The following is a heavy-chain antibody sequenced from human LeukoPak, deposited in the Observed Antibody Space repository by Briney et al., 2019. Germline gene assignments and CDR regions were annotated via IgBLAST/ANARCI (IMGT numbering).Heavy chain of an antibody. Sequence: SETLSLTCTFSGGSISSYYWSWLRQPAGKGLEWIGRIHTSGSTNYNPSLKSRVTISVDTSKNQFSLKLSSVTAADTAVYYCVRGRYSSGWFKDKNWFDPWGQGIPVTVSS. V-gene: IGHV4-4*07. J-gene: IGHJ5*02. CDR1: GGSISSYY. CDR3: VRGRYSSGWFKDKNWFDP. CDR2: IHTSGST. D-gene: IGHD6-19*01.